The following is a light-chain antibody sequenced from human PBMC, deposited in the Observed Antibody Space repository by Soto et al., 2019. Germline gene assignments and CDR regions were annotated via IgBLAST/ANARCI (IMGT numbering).Light chain of an antibody. CDR3: ATWDDDLNAAV. V-gene: IGLV1-44*01. Sequence: QSALTQPPSLSGTPGQRVTLSCSGSSSNIAGNTVHWYQHLPGTAPKLLIYINDQRPSGVPGRFSASTSGTSASLAISGLQSDDEAEYYCATWDDDLNAAVFGGGTQLTVL. J-gene: IGLJ7*01. CDR1: SSNIAGNT. CDR2: IND.